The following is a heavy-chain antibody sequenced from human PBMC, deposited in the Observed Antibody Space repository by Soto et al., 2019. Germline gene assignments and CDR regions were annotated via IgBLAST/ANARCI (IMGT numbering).Heavy chain of an antibody. CDR1: GFIFSTYA. Sequence: GGSLRLSCAASGFIFSTYAMNWVRQAPGKGLEWVSAITSSGGGTYYAESVRGRFTISRDNSINTLYLQMGSLRPEDTAVYYCAHPRGYGVFDAVDIWGQGTMVTVS. J-gene: IGHJ3*02. CDR3: AHPRGYGVFDAVDI. D-gene: IGHD4-17*01. V-gene: IGHV3-23*01. CDR2: ITSSGGGT.